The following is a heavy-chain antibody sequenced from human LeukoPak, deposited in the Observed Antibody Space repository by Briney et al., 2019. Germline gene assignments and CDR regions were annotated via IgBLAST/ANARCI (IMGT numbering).Heavy chain of an antibody. V-gene: IGHV4-61*02. CDR1: GGSISSGSYY. CDR2: IYTSGST. J-gene: IGHJ5*02. Sequence: PSETLSLTCTVSGGSISSGSYYWSWIRQPAGKGLEWIGRIYTSGSTNYNPSLKSRVTISVDTSKNQFSLKLSSVTAADTAVYYCARSEDFDWLLGSGWFDPWGQGTLVTVSS. CDR3: ARSEDFDWLLGSGWFDP. D-gene: IGHD3-9*01.